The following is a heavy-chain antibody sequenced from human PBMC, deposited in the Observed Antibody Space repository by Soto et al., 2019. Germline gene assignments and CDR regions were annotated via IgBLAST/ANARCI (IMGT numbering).Heavy chain of an antibody. Sequence: EVQLLESGGGLVQPGGSLRLSCAASGFTFSSYAMTWVRQAPGKGLEWVSTISGSGGTTYYADSVRGRFTISRDNSKNPLYLQMNILRAEDTALYSCTKYCPTASCYIRYGMDVWGQGTTVTVSS. D-gene: IGHD2-2*02. J-gene: IGHJ6*02. CDR2: ISGSGGTT. CDR3: TKYCPTASCYIRYGMDV. V-gene: IGHV3-23*01. CDR1: GFTFSSYA.